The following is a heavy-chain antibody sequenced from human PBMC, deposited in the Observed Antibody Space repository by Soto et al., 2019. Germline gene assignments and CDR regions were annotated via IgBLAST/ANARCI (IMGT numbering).Heavy chain of an antibody. V-gene: IGHV3-13*01. J-gene: IGHJ4*02. D-gene: IGHD3-16*01. CDR3: ARDLYYDYVWGRRPTYYFDC. CDR2: SSSSSDT. Sequence: GGSLRLSCAASGFTFSSYDMHWVRQATGKGLEWVSNSSSSSDTYYADSVKGRFTISRDNAKNSLYLQMNSLRDEDTAVYYCARDLYYDYVWGRRPTYYFDCWGQGTLVTVSS. CDR1: GFTFSSYD.